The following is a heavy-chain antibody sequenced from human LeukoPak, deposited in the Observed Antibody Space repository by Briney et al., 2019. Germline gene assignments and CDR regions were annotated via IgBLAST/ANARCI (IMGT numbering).Heavy chain of an antibody. J-gene: IGHJ6*03. CDR2: IWYDGSNK. CDR3: ARDADTPIYYMDV. V-gene: IGHV3-33*01. Sequence: GGSLRLSCAASGFTFSSYGMHWVRQAPGKGLEWVAVIWYDGSNKYYADSVKGRFTISRDNSKNTLYLQMNSLRAEDTAVYYCARDADTPIYYMDVWGKGTTVTVSS. D-gene: IGHD2-2*02. CDR1: GFTFSSYG.